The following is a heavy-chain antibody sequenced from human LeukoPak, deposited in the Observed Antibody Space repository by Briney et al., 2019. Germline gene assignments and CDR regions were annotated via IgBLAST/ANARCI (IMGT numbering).Heavy chain of an antibody. Sequence: GGSLRLSCAASGFTFDDYAMHWVRQAPGKGLEWVSGISWNSGSIGYADSVKGRFTISRDNAKNSLYLQMNSLRAEDTAVYYCARVHQTYYYDSRGYYDYWGQGTLVTVSS. J-gene: IGHJ4*02. D-gene: IGHD3-22*01. CDR2: ISWNSGSI. V-gene: IGHV3-9*01. CDR1: GFTFDDYA. CDR3: ARVHQTYYYDSRGYYDY.